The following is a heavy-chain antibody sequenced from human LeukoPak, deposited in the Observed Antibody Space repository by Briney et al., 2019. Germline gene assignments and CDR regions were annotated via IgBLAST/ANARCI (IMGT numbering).Heavy chain of an antibody. V-gene: IGHV3-48*03. D-gene: IGHD6-13*01. CDR3: AREVRVPGIAAAGTVSGFDP. J-gene: IGHJ5*02. CDR1: GFTFSSYE. Sequence: GGSLRLSCAASGFTFSSYEMNWVRQAPGKGLEWVSYISSSGSTIYYADSVNGRFTISRDNAKNSLYLQMNSLRAEDTAVYYCAREVRVPGIAAAGTVSGFDPWGQGTPVTVSS. CDR2: ISSSGSTI.